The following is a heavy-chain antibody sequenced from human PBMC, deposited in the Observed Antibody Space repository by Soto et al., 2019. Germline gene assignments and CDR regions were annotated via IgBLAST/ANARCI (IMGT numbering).Heavy chain of an antibody. CDR1: GYTFTSYG. Sequence: ASVKASCKASGYTFTSYGISWVRQAPGQGLEWKGWISAYNGNTNYAQKLQGRVTMTTDTSTSTAYMELRSLRSDDTAVYYCARMVMSVEVRQMECYWGQGTLVTVSS. V-gene: IGHV1-18*01. CDR3: ARMVMSVEVRQMECY. D-gene: IGHD3-3*01. J-gene: IGHJ4*02. CDR2: ISAYNGNT.